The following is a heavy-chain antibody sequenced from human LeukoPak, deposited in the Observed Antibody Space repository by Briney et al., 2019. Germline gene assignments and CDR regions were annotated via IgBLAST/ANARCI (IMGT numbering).Heavy chain of an antibody. J-gene: IGHJ5*02. CDR3: ARDRAPPPYYDIFPGHRTSGLDP. D-gene: IGHD3-9*01. Sequence: GRSLRLSCAASGFTFSTYAMHWVRQAPGKGLEWVAIISYDGSNKYYADSVKGRFTISRDSSKNTLYLQTHSLRAEDTAVYYCARDRAPPPYYDIFPGHRTSGLDPWGQGTLVTVSS. CDR2: ISYDGSNK. CDR1: GFTFSTYA. V-gene: IGHV3-30*01.